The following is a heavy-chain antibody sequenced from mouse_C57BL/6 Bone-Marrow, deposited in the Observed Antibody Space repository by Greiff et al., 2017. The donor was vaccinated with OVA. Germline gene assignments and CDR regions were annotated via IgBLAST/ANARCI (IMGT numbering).Heavy chain of an antibody. D-gene: IGHD1-1*01. CDR2: IYPGNSDT. V-gene: IGHV1-5*01. J-gene: IGHJ3*01. Sequence: VQLQQSGTVLARPGASVKMSCKTSGYTFTSYWMHWVKQRPGQGLEWIGAIYPGNSDTSYNQKFKGKAKLTAVTSASTAYMELSSQTNADSAVDYGTRDHYYGSSSFAYWGQGTLVTVSA. CDR1: GYTFTSYW. CDR3: TRDHYYGSSSFAY.